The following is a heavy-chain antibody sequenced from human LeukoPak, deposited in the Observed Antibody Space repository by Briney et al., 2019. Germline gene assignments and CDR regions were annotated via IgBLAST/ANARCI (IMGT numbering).Heavy chain of an antibody. CDR3: ARLAKCDGDCYSFDF. V-gene: IGHV4-59*11. CDR2: IYYNGYT. Sequence: PSETLSLTCAVSGDSISGHPWSWIRQPPGKGLDYIGFIYYNGYTNYNPSLQSRVTISSDTSKNQLSLNLNSVTSADAAVYYCARLAKCDGDCYSFDFWGQGILVAVSS. D-gene: IGHD2-21*02. J-gene: IGHJ4*02. CDR1: GDSISGHP.